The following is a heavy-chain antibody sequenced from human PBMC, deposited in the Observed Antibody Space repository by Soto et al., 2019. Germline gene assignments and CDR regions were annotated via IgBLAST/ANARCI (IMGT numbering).Heavy chain of an antibody. J-gene: IGHJ4*02. CDR2: INHLGSI. Sequence: SETLSLTCVVSGGSLSDYFWSWIRQPPGMALEWIGEINHLGSINYNPSLKSRVTISVDTSKNQFSLNLYSVTAADTALYYCATADGFGVVTPFFEYWGQGTLVTVSS. D-gene: IGHD3-3*01. CDR1: GGSLSDYF. CDR3: ATADGFGVVTPFFEY. V-gene: IGHV4-34*01.